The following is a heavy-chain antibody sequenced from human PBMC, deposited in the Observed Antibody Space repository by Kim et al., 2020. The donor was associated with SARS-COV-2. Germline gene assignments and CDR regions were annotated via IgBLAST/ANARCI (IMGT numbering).Heavy chain of an antibody. V-gene: IGHV3-15*01. Sequence: GGSLRLSCAASGFTFSNAWMSWVRQAPGKGLEWVGRIKSKTDGGTTDYAAPVKGRFTISRDDSKNTLYLQMNSLKTEDTAVYYCTTAITGVLLGFDYWGQGTLVTVSS. J-gene: IGHJ4*02. D-gene: IGHD3-10*01. CDR3: TTAITGVLLGFDY. CDR1: GFTFSNAW. CDR2: IKSKTDGGTT.